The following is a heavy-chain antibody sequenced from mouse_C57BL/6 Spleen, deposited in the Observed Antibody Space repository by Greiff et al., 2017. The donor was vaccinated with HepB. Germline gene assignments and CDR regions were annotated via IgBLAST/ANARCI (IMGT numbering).Heavy chain of an antibody. J-gene: IGHJ3*01. CDR2: IDPSDSYT. CDR3: ARNYGSSYGFAY. CDR1: GYTFTSYW. V-gene: IGHV1-59*01. Sequence: QVQLKQSGAELVRPGTSVKLSCKASGYTFTSYWMHWVKQRPGQGLEWIGVIDPSDSYTNYNQKFKGKATLTVDTSSSTAYMQLSSLTSEDSAVYYCARNYGSSYGFAYWGQGTLVTVSA. D-gene: IGHD1-1*01.